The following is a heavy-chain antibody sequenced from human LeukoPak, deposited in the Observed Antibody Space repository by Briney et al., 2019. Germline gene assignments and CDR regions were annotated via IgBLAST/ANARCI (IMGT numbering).Heavy chain of an antibody. V-gene: IGHV3-23*01. CDR2: ISGSGGST. J-gene: IGHJ4*02. CDR3: AKGGLTTRRFDY. Sequence: GGSLRLSCAASGFTFNNFAMSWVRQAPGKGLEWVSAISGSGGSTYYADSVKGRFTISRDNSKNTLYLQMNSLSAGDTAVYYCAKGGLTTRRFDYWGQGTLVIVSS. D-gene: IGHD1-1*01. CDR1: GFTFNNFA.